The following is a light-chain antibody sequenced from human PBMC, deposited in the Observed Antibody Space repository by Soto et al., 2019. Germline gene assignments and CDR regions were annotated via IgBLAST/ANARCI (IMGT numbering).Light chain of an antibody. CDR3: QQYNSWPLT. CDR2: DIF. J-gene: IGKJ4*01. Sequence: ETVLTQAPGPPPFSPGETATLPCRAPPGVSSSHLAWYQQKPGQAPRLVIYDIFTRATGVPTRISGSGSGTEFTLTISSLQSEDFAVYYCQQYNSWPLTFGGGTKV. CDR1: PGVSSSH. V-gene: IGKV3D-15*01.